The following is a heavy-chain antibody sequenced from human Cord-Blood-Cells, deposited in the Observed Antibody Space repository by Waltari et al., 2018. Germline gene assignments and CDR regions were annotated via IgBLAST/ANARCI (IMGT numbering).Heavy chain of an antibody. Sequence: QVQLVQSGAEVEKPGYSVMVSCKASGGTFSSYAISWVRPAPEQGLEWMGGIIPIVGKANDAQKCHGRVAITANKTTSTAYMKLSSVRTEDTAGYYCAGDGYNCNLDAFDIWGQGTMVTVSS. V-gene: IGHV1-69*06. CDR1: GGTFSSYA. D-gene: IGHD1-20*01. CDR3: AGDGYNCNLDAFDI. J-gene: IGHJ3*02. CDR2: IIPIVGKA.